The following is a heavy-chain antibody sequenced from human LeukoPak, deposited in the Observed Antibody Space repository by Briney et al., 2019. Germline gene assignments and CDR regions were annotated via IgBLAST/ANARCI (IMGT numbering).Heavy chain of an antibody. CDR1: GFTFDVYG. V-gene: IGHV3-23*01. J-gene: IGHJ4*02. D-gene: IGHD3-16*01. CDR3: AKDDVGDLNLIDY. CDR2: ISGSGGST. Sequence: GGSLRLSCAASGFTFDVYGMSWVRQSPGKGLEWVSAISGSGGSTFYADSVKGRFTISRGNSKNTLYLHMNSLRVEDTAVYFCAKDDVGDLNLIDYWGQGTLVTVSS.